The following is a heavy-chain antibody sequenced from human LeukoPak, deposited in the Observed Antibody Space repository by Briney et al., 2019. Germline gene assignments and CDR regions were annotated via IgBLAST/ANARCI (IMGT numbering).Heavy chain of an antibody. CDR1: GYTFTNYG. Sequence: ASVKVSCKASGYTFTNYGLSWVRQAPGQGLEWMGWISPYNGNTNYAQKLQGRVIVTTETSTTTAYMELRSLRSDDTAVYYCTRTVLDCKNGVCYDYWGQGTLVTVSS. CDR2: ISPYNGNT. CDR3: TRTVLDCKNGVCYDY. J-gene: IGHJ4*02. V-gene: IGHV1-18*01. D-gene: IGHD2-8*01.